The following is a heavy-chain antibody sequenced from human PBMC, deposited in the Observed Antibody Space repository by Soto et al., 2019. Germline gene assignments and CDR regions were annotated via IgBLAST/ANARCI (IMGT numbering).Heavy chain of an antibody. CDR1: GFTFSSYG. D-gene: IGHD3-9*01. Sequence: PGGSLRLSCAASGFTFSSYGMHWVRQAPGKGLEWVAVISYDGSNKYYADSVKGRFTISRDNSKNTLYLQMNSLRAEDTAVYYCAGLLRYFDWYPGDYWGQGTLVTVSS. J-gene: IGHJ4*02. V-gene: IGHV3-30*03. CDR3: AGLLRYFDWYPGDY. CDR2: ISYDGSNK.